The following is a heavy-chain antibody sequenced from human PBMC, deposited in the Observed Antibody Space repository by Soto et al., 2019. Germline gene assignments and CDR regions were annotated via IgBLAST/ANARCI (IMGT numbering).Heavy chain of an antibody. D-gene: IGHD2-8*01. CDR3: ARLMGTSFDL. V-gene: IGHV3-72*01. CDR1: GFTFSNAW. CDR2: ARNQVNGYTT. J-gene: IGHJ4*02. Sequence: EVQLVESGGGLVKPGGSLRLSCAASGFTFSNAWMSWVRQAPGKGLEWVGRARNQVNGYTTAYAASVKGRFTISRDDSKKSLYLQMNSLKAEDTAFYFCARLMGTSFDLWGQGTLVTVSS.